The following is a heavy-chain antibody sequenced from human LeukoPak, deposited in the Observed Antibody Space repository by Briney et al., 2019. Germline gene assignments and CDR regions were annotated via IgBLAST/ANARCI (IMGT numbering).Heavy chain of an antibody. J-gene: IGHJ4*02. CDR3: AGERSGYYHDRFDY. CDR1: GGSIRTFY. D-gene: IGHD3-22*01. CDR2: VYYSGNT. V-gene: IGHV4-59*08. Sequence: SETLSLTCTVSGGSIRTFYWSWIRQPPGKGLEWIGYVYYSGNTKYNPTRKSRVSMSVDTSNNHFSLRLSSVTAADTAVYFCAGERSGYYHDRFDYWGQGNLVTVSS.